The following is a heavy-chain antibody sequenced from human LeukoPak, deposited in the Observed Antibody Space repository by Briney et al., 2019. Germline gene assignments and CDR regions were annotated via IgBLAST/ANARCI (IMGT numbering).Heavy chain of an antibody. V-gene: IGHV3-21*01. J-gene: IGHJ4*02. Sequence: GGSLRLSCAASGFTFSSYCMNWVRQAPGKGLEWVSSISSSSSYIYYADSVKGRFTISRDNAKNSLYLQMNSLRAEDTAVYYCARDPDDYGDYSYFDYWGQGTLVTVSS. CDR1: GFTFSSYC. CDR2: ISSSSSYI. D-gene: IGHD4-17*01. CDR3: ARDPDDYGDYSYFDY.